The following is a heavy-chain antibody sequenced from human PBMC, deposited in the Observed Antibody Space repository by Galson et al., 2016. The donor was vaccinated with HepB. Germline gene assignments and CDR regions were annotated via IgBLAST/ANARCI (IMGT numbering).Heavy chain of an antibody. Sequence: TLSLTCIVSGASISSGDYYWNWIRQHPGKGLEWIGYIYYSGSTDYNSSLESRVSISVDTSKNQFSLTLSSVTPEDTAMYYCASGRHNAFDIWGQGPMITVSS. CDR1: GASISSGDYY. V-gene: IGHV4-31*03. CDR2: IYYSGST. CDR3: ASGRHNAFDI. J-gene: IGHJ3*02.